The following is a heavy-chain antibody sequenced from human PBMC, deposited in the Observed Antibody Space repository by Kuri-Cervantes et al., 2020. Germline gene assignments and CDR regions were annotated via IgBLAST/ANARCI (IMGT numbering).Heavy chain of an antibody. CDR1: GGSFSDYY. CDR3: ARDRRVYASPSWFDY. CDR2: INHSGST. V-gene: IGHV4-34*01. J-gene: IGHJ4*02. Sequence: GSLRLSCAVYGGSFSDYYWSWIRQPSGKGLEWIGEINHSGSTNYNPSLKSRVTISVDTSKNQFSLKLTSVTAADTALYYCARDRRVYASPSWFDYWGQGTLVTVSS. D-gene: IGHD2-8*01.